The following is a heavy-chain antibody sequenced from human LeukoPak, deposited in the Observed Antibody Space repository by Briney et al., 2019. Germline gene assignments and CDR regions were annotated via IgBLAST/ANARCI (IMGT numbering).Heavy chain of an antibody. CDR2: ITGSSDST. D-gene: IGHD2-21*02. Sequence: PGGSLRLSCAASGFTFGSYTMTWVRQAPGKGLEWVSGITGSSDSTYYADSVKGRFTVSRDNSRNTLFLQMNSLRAEDTAVYYCAKKTSYCAGDCYPYYFDYWGHGTLVTVSS. J-gene: IGHJ4*01. CDR1: GFTFGSYT. V-gene: IGHV3-23*01. CDR3: AKKTSYCAGDCYPYYFDY.